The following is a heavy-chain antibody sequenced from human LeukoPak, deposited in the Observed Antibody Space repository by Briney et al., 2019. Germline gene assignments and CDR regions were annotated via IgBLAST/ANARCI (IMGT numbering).Heavy chain of an antibody. D-gene: IGHD2-21*02. CDR3: VRGCDGGCYGLGS. Sequence: GGSPRLSCAASGFTFSSYSMNWVRQAPGKGLEWVSSVSSSSSYIYYADSVKGRFTISRDNAKNSLYLQMNSLRAEDTAVYYCVRGCDGGCYGLGSWGQGALVTVSS. V-gene: IGHV3-21*01. J-gene: IGHJ5*02. CDR2: VSSSSSYI. CDR1: GFTFSSYS.